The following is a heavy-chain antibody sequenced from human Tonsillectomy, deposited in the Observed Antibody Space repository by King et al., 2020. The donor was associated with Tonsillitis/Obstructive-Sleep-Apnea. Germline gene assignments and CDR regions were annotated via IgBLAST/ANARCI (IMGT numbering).Heavy chain of an antibody. CDR3: ARAVRFGVVIMFSWFDP. CDR1: GYTFTSYG. V-gene: IGHV1-18*01. D-gene: IGHD3-3*01. J-gene: IGHJ5*02. Sequence: VQLVESGAEVKKPGASVKVSCKASGYTFTSYGISWVRQAPGQGLEWMGWISAYNGNTNYAQKLQGRVTMTTDTSTSTAYMELRSLRSDDTAVYYCARAVRFGVVIMFSWFDPWGQGTVVTVSS. CDR2: ISAYNGNT.